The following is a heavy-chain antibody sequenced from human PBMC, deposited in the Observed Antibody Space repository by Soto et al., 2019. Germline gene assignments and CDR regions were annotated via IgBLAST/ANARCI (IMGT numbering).Heavy chain of an antibody. CDR1: GGSISSYY. CDR2: TSYDGSIK. J-gene: IGHJ6*04. Sequence: QVQLQESGPGLVKPSETLSLTCTVSGGSISSYYWSWIRQPPGKGLEWVAVTSYDGSIKYYADSVKGRFAISRDNSKTTLFLDMSSLRPDDTAVYYCASGLGARYYYGLHVWGEGTTVTVSS. D-gene: IGHD3-10*01. CDR3: ASGLGARYYYGLHV. V-gene: IGHV3-30*09.